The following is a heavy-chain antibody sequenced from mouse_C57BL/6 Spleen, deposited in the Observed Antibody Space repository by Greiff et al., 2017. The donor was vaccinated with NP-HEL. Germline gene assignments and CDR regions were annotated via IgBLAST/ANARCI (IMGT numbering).Heavy chain of an antibody. D-gene: IGHD2-4*01. J-gene: IGHJ4*01. CDR3: AREGDYYYAMDY. V-gene: IGHV5-16*01. CDR2: INYDGSST. Sequence: DVKLVESEGGLVQPGSSMKLSCTASGFTFSDYYMAWVRQVPEKGLEWVANINYDGSSTYYLDSLKSRFIISRDNAKNILYLQMSSLKSEDTATYYCAREGDYYYAMDYWGQGTSVTVSS. CDR1: GFTFSDYY.